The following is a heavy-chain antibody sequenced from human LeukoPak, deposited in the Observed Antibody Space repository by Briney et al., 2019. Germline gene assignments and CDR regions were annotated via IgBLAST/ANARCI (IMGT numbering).Heavy chain of an antibody. J-gene: IGHJ4*02. CDR1: GYTFTSYG. V-gene: IGHV1-18*01. Sequence: GASVKVSCKASGYTFTSYGISWVRQAPGQGLEWMGWISAHNGNTNYAQKLQGRVTMTTDTSTSTAYMELRSLRSDDTAVYYCARVRPTTYSSGYYYVDYWGQGTLVTVSS. CDR3: ARVRPTTYSSGYYYVDY. CDR2: ISAHNGNT. D-gene: IGHD3-22*01.